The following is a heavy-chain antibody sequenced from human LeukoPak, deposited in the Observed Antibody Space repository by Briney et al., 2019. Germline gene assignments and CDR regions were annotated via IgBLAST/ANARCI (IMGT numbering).Heavy chain of an antibody. J-gene: IGHJ4*02. D-gene: IGHD6-19*01. Sequence: PGGSLRLSCAASGFTFSSYAMHWVRQAPGKGLEWVAVISYDGSNKYYADSVKGRFTISRDNSKNTLYLQMNSLRAEDTAVYYCASQKAGYSSGCIDYWGQGTLVTVSS. CDR3: ASQKAGYSSGCIDY. V-gene: IGHV3-30*04. CDR1: GFTFSSYA. CDR2: ISYDGSNK.